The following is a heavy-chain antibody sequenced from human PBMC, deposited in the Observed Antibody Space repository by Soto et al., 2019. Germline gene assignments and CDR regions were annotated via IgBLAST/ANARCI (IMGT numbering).Heavy chain of an antibody. CDR2: IGTAGGT. CDR3: SRCKAVGAHVFDS. CDR1: GFTFSGFD. J-gene: IGHJ4*02. D-gene: IGHD6-13*01. Sequence: PGGSLRLSCEASGFTFSGFDMHWVRQPTGKGLEWVSTIGTAGGTYYAVSVMSGCTISRDNAKNTLFLQMNNLRAGDTAAVYYSRCKAVGAHVFDSWGQGPHVTVYS. V-gene: IGHV3-13*01.